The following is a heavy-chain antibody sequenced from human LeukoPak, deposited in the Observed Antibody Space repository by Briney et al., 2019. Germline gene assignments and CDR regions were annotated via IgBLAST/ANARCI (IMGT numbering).Heavy chain of an antibody. J-gene: IGHJ5*02. CDR1: GYTFTELS. Sequence: ASVKVSCKVSGYTFTELSMHWVRQAPGKGLEWMGGFDPEDGETIYAQKFQGRVTMTEDTSTDTAYMELSSLRSEDTAVYYCATEPSIGRWLHVGWFDPWGQGTLVTVSS. V-gene: IGHV1-24*01. CDR2: FDPEDGET. CDR3: ATEPSIGRWLHVGWFDP. D-gene: IGHD5-24*01.